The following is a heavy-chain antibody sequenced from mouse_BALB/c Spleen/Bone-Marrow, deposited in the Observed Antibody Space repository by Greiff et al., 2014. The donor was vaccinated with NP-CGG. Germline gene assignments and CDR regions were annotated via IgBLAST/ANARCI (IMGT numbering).Heavy chain of an antibody. CDR1: GYTFTIYI. D-gene: IGHD2-3*01. CDR2: INPYNDGT. J-gene: IGHJ4*01. V-gene: IGHV1-14*01. Sequence: EVQLQQSGPELVKPGASVKMSCKASGYTFTIYIMHWVKQKPGQGLEWIGYINPYNDGTKYNEKFKGKATLTSDKSSSTAYMELSSLTSEDSAVYYCARRWLPYAMDYWGQGTSVTVSS. CDR3: ARRWLPYAMDY.